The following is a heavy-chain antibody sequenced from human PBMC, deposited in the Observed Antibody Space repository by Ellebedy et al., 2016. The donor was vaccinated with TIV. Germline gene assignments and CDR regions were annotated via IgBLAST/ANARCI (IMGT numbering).Heavy chain of an antibody. CDR2: ISYDESHK. CDR1: GFTFRSYG. CDR3: AKDESISRIEDYLDY. V-gene: IGHV3-30*18. D-gene: IGHD3-22*01. J-gene: IGHJ4*02. Sequence: GESLKISCAASGFTFRSYGMHWVRQAQGKGLEWVAVISYDESHKYYPDSVKDRFTISRDNSKNTLYLQMNSLRDADTAVYYCAKDESISRIEDYLDYWGQGTQVTVSS.